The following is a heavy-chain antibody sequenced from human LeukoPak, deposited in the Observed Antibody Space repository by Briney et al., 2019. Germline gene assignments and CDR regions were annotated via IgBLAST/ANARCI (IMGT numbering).Heavy chain of an antibody. CDR3: ARVGITIFGVVKDGMDV. J-gene: IGHJ6*02. CDR2: INHSGST. CDR1: GGSFSGYY. Sequence: SETLSLTCAVYGGSFSGYYWSWIRQPPGKGLEWIGEINHSGSTNCNPSLKSRVTISVDTSKNQFSLKLSSVTAADTAVYYCARVGITIFGVVKDGMDVWGQGTTVTVSS. V-gene: IGHV4-34*01. D-gene: IGHD3-3*01.